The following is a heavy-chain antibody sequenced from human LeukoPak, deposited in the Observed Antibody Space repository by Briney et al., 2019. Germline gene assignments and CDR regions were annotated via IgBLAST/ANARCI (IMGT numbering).Heavy chain of an antibody. CDR2: IYYSGDT. CDR3: ARHQWHYYYYMGV. D-gene: IGHD6-19*01. CDR1: GGSISSSSYY. V-gene: IGHV4-39*01. Sequence: PSETLSLTCTVSGGSISSSSYYWGWLRQPPGKGLEWIVSIYYSGDTYYNPSLKSRRVTISVDTSKNQFSLRLSSVTAADTAVYYCARHQWHYYYYMGVWGKGSTVTVSS. J-gene: IGHJ6*03.